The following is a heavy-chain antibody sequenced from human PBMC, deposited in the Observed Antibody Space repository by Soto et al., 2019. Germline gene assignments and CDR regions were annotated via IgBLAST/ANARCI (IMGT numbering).Heavy chain of an antibody. CDR2: ISGSGGST. CDR1: GFTFSSYA. J-gene: IGHJ4*02. D-gene: IGHD3-10*01. Sequence: GGSLRLSCAASGFTFSSYAMSWVRQAPGKGLEWVSAISGSGGSTYYADSVKGRFTISRDNSKNTLYLQMNSLRAEDTAVYYCAKDCGYYGSGSYYKYYFDYWGKGTLVTVS. CDR3: AKDCGYYGSGSYYKYYFDY. V-gene: IGHV3-23*01.